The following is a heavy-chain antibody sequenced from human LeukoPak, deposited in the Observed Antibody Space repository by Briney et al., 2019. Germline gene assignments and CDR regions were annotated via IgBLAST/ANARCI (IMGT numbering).Heavy chain of an antibody. CDR1: GFIFSSQA. V-gene: IGHV3-23*01. CDR2: ISTGGNT. J-gene: IGHJ4*02. CDR3: AKARVATTPFDY. Sequence: GGSRRLSCVASGFIFSSQAMSWVRKAPGKGLEWVSAISTGGNTFYLDSVKGRFTISRDNSKNTLYLQMNSLRAEDTAVYYCAKARVATTPFDYWGQGTLVTVSS. D-gene: IGHD5-12*01.